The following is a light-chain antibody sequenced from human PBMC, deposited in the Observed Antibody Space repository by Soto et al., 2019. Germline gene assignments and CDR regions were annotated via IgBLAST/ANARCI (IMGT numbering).Light chain of an antibody. CDR1: QSFSASF. V-gene: IGKV3-20*01. CDR2: AAS. J-gene: IGKJ1*01. CDR3: QQFAGSTWT. Sequence: EIVLTQSPGTLSLSPGEGATLSCRASQSFSASFLAWYQHKPGQAPRLLIHAASSRATGIPDRFSGSGSGTDFPLTTNGLEPEDFAMYYCQQFAGSTWTFGQGTKVEIK.